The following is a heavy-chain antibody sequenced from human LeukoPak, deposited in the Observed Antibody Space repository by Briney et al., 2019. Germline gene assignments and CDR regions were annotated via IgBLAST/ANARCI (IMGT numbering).Heavy chain of an antibody. V-gene: IGHV1-18*04. J-gene: IGHJ4*02. D-gene: IGHD5-24*01. CDR2: ISVYNGNT. CDR1: GYTFTGYY. CDR3: ARDGQRRDGYNFVDY. Sequence: ASVKVSCKASGYTFTGYYMHWVRQAPGQGLEWMGWISVYNGNTKYAQNFQGRVTMTTDTSTSAAYMDLRSLRSDDTAVYYCARDGQRRDGYNFVDYWGQGTLVTVSS.